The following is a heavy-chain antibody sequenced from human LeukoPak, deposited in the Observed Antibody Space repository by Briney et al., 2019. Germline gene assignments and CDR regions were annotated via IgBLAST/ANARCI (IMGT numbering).Heavy chain of an antibody. CDR1: GYTFTSYG. J-gene: IGHJ5*02. D-gene: IGHD3-10*01. CDR3: ARNGYYYGSGSHWFDP. V-gene: IGHV1-18*01. CDR2: ISADNGNT. Sequence: GASVKVSCTASGYTFTSYGISWVRQAPGQGLEWMGWISADNGNTNYAHKLQGRVTMTTDTSTSTAYMELRSLRSDDTAVYYCARNGYYYGSGSHWFDPWGQGTLVTVSS.